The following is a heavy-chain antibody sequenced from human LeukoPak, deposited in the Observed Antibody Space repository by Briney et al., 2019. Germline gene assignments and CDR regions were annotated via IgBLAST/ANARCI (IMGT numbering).Heavy chain of an antibody. CDR3: ARGRLTMVRGVIKHYYGMDV. V-gene: IGHV4-34*01. D-gene: IGHD3-10*01. CDR2: INHSGST. Sequence: PSETLSLTCAVYGGSFSGYYWSWIRQPPGKGLEWIGEINHSGSTNYNPSLKSRVTISVDTSKNQFSLKLSSVTAADTAVYYCARGRLTMVRGVIKHYYGMDVWGQGTTVTVSS. J-gene: IGHJ6*02. CDR1: GGSFSGYY.